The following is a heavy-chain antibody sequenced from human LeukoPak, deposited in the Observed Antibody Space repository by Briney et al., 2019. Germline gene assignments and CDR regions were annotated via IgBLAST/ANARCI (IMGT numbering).Heavy chain of an antibody. D-gene: IGHD6-19*01. CDR2: IYYSGST. J-gene: IGHJ4*02. Sequence: SETLSLTCTVSGGSISSYYWSWIRQPPGKGLEWIEYIYYSGSTNYNPSLKSRVTISVDTSKNQFSLKLSSVTAADTAVYYCASIQGAVAPFDYWGQGTLVTVSS. CDR1: GGSISSYY. V-gene: IGHV4-59*08. CDR3: ASIQGAVAPFDY.